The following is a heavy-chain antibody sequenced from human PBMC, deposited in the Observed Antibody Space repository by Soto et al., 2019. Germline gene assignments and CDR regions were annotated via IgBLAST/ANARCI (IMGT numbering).Heavy chain of an antibody. CDR2: LNRGGET. V-gene: IGHV3-53*02. CDR3: ARGAAPTSHDFDP. Sequence: EVDLVETGGDLIQPGGSLRLSCAAAGFTVSSNHMTWVRQAPGKGLEWVSFLNRGGETYYADSVKGRFTISRDNSKNTLHLQLNSLRVEDTAVYYCARGAAPTSHDFDPWGQGTLVTVSS. J-gene: IGHJ5*02. CDR1: GFTVSSNH. D-gene: IGHD6-25*01.